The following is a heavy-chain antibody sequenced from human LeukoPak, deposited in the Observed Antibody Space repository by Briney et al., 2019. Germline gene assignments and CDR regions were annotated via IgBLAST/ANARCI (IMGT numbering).Heavy chain of an antibody. CDR1: GGTFSSYA. D-gene: IGHD3-3*01. Sequence: SVKVSCKASGGTFSSYAISWVRQAPGQGLEWMGGIIPIFGTANYAQKFQGRVTITADESTSTAYMELSSLRSEDTAVYYCARSGITFFGVVITNLNYYYGMDVWGQGTTVTVSS. CDR3: ARSGITFFGVVITNLNYYYGMDV. J-gene: IGHJ6*02. CDR2: IIPIFGTA. V-gene: IGHV1-69*13.